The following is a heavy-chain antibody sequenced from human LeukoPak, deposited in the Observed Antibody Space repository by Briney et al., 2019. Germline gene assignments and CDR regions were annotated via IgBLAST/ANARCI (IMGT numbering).Heavy chain of an antibody. CDR1: GGSFSGYY. J-gene: IGHJ6*03. V-gene: IGHV4-34*01. CDR3: ARASYYYYYMDV. Sequence: PSETLSLXCAVYGGSFSGYYWSWIRQPPGKGLEWIGEINHSGSTNYNPSLKSRVTISVDTSKNQFSLKLSSVTAADTAVYYCARASYYYYYMDVWGKGTTVTVSS. CDR2: INHSGST.